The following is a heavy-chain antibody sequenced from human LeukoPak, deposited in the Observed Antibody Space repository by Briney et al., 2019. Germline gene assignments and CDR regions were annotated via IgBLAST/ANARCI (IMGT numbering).Heavy chain of an antibody. CDR3: ASVGYDILTGYYMDV. CDR1: GYTFTGYY. D-gene: IGHD3-9*01. J-gene: IGHJ6*03. Sequence: GASVKVSCKASGYTFTGYYMHWVRQAPGQGLEWMGWINPNSGGTNYAQKFQGRVTMTRDTSISTAYMELSRLRSDDTAVYYCASVGYDILTGYYMDVWGKGTTVTISS. V-gene: IGHV1-2*02. CDR2: INPNSGGT.